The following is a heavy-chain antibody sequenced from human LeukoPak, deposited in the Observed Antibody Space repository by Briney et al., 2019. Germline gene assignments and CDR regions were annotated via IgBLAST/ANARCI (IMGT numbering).Heavy chain of an antibody. CDR3: ARESIGGYGFDY. Sequence: ASVKVSCKSSGYMFTSHGIHWLRQAPGQGLEWMGWISAQNGNTDYMQQFLGRVTMTRDTSASTVYMELRSLKSDDTAVYYCARESIGGYGFDYWGQGTPVTVAS. CDR1: GYMFTSHG. CDR2: ISAQNGNT. V-gene: IGHV1-18*01. D-gene: IGHD6-25*01. J-gene: IGHJ4*02.